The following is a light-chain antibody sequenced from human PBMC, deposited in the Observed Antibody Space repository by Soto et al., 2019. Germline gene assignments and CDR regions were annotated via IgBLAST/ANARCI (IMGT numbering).Light chain of an antibody. CDR3: QQRSNWPKP. CDR2: DAS. CDR1: QSVSSY. Sequence: EIVLTQSPATLSLSPGERATLSCRASQSVSSYLAWYQQKPGQAPRLLIYDASNRATGIPARFSGSGSGTDFTLTTSSLEPEDFAVYYCQQRSNWPKPFGQGTRLEIK. J-gene: IGKJ5*01. V-gene: IGKV3-11*01.